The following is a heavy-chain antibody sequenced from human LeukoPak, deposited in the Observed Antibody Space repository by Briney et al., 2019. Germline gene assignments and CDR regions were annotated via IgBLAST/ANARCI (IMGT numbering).Heavy chain of an antibody. CDR2: INPSGGST. J-gene: IGHJ5*02. D-gene: IGHD1-26*01. CDR1: GYTFTSYS. CDR3: ARGGVGATTYVWFDP. V-gene: IGHV1-46*01. Sequence: ASVKVSCKASGYTFTSYSMNWVRQAPGQGLECMGIINPSGGSTSYAQKFQGRVTMTGDMSTSTVYMELSSLRSEDTAVYYCARGGVGATTYVWFDPWGQGTLVTVSS.